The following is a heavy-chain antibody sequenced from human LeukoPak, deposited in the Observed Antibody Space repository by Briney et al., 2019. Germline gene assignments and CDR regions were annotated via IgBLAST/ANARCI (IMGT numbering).Heavy chain of an antibody. Sequence: GASVKVSCKASGYTFTSYGISWVRQASGQGLEWMGWISAYNGNTNYAQKLQGRVTMTTDTSTSTAYMELRSLRSDDTAVYYCARDCSYYYDSSGYYSYYFDYWGQGTLVTVSS. J-gene: IGHJ4*02. CDR1: GYTFTSYG. CDR3: ARDCSYYYDSSGYYSYYFDY. V-gene: IGHV1-18*01. CDR2: ISAYNGNT. D-gene: IGHD3-22*01.